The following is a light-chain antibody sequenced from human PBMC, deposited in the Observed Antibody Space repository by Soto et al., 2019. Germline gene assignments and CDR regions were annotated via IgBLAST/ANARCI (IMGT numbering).Light chain of an antibody. J-gene: IGKJ5*01. Sequence: DIQMAQSHTTLSASVGHRVTIPCRASQSISRWLAWYQQKPGKAPNLLIYKASSLESGVPSRFSGSGSGTDFTLTISGLEPEDFSVYYCQQRDKLPITFGQGTRLDIK. CDR3: QQRDKLPIT. CDR2: KAS. V-gene: IGKV1-5*03. CDR1: QSISRW.